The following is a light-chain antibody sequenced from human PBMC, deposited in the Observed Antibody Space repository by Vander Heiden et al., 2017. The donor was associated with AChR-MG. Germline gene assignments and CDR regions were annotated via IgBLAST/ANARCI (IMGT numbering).Light chain of an antibody. CDR2: GAS. V-gene: IGKV3-15*01. J-gene: IGKJ1*01. Sequence: EIVMTQSPATLSVSPGEGATLSCRASQSVATNLAWYQQKPGQAPRLLIYGASTRAAGIPARFSGSGSGTDFTLTISSLQSEDFAVYYFQVDDNWSTFGQGTKVEFK. CDR3: QVDDNWST. CDR1: QSVATN.